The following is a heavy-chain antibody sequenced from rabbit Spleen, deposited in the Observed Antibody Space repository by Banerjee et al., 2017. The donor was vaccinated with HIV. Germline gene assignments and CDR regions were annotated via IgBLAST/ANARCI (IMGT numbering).Heavy chain of an antibody. Sequence: EESGGDLVKPGASLTLTCTASGFSFSGSSYMCWVRQAPGKGLEWIACIEGGSSSFTYFASWAKGRFTISKTSSTTVTLQMTRLTAADTATYFCARDSSSSFSSYGMDLWGPGTLVTVS. CDR3: ARDSSSSFSSYGMDL. J-gene: IGHJ6*01. V-gene: IGHV1S40*01. D-gene: IGHD1-1*01. CDR1: GFSFSGSSY. CDR2: IEGGSSSFT.